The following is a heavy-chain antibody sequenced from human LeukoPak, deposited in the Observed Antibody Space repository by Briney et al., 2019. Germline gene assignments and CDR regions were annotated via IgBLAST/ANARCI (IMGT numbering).Heavy chain of an antibody. CDR2: IRNDGSII. Sequence: GGSLRLSCAASGFTFSSYGMHWIRQAPGKGLEWVAFIRNDGSIIYNADSVKGRFTISRDNSKNTLYLQMNSLRAEDTAVYYCANLAATPGYFDYWGQGTLVTVSS. V-gene: IGHV3-30*02. D-gene: IGHD2-2*01. CDR1: GFTFSSYG. J-gene: IGHJ4*02. CDR3: ANLAATPGYFDY.